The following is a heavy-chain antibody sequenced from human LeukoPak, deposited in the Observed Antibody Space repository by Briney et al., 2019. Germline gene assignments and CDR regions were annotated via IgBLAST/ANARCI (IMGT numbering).Heavy chain of an antibody. V-gene: IGHV4-4*07. Sequence: SETLSLTCTVSGGSISRYYWSWIRQPAGKGLEWIGRIYTSGSTNYNPSLKSRVTISVDKSKNQFSLKLSSVTAADTAVYYCARGRGPVTNFDYWGQGTLVTVSS. CDR3: ARGRGPVTNFDY. J-gene: IGHJ4*02. CDR2: IYTSGST. D-gene: IGHD4-17*01. CDR1: GGSISRYY.